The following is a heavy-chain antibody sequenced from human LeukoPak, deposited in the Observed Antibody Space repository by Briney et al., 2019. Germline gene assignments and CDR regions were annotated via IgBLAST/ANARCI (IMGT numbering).Heavy chain of an antibody. D-gene: IGHD2-15*01. J-gene: IGHJ4*02. CDR2: ISGSGVRT. CDR1: GLTFSSHA. Sequence: GGSLRLSCAASGLTFSSHAMSWARQAQGKGREWVSSISGSGVRTYYADSVKGRLTISGANSKKTVYVKLNSLRAGDTAVYNFVRKVIVATNYFNRWGQGTLVTVSS. V-gene: IGHV3-23*01. CDR3: VRKVIVATNYFNR.